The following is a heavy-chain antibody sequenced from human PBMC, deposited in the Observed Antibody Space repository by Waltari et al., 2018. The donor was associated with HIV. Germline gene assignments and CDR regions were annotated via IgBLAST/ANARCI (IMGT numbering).Heavy chain of an antibody. CDR3: ARDYSGTYADFDY. Sequence: EVQLVDSVGGCVQPVGSQILCSAGSGFTCSCHTMNWVRQAPGKGLEWVSYMSSSGSTIYYADSVRGRFTISRDNAKNSLYLQLNSLRAEDTAVYYCARDYSGTYADFDYWGQGTLVTVSS. V-gene: IGHV3-48*01. J-gene: IGHJ4*02. D-gene: IGHD1-26*01. CDR1: GFTCSCHT. CDR2: MSSSGSTI.